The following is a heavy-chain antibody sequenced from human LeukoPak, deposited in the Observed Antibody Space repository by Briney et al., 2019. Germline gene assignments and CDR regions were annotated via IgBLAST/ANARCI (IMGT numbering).Heavy chain of an antibody. V-gene: IGHV4-34*01. CDR3: ARGPRYFDWLFVGEGNYYFDY. D-gene: IGHD3-9*01. CDR2: LNHSGSS. CDR1: GESFCRNY. Sequence: PEILSLTLAVSGESFCRNYCCSIAHPPRERLEWVGELNHSGSSNYNPSLKSRVTQSVDTSKNQFSLKLSSVTAADTAVYYCARGPRYFDWLFVGEGNYYFDYWGQGTLVTVSS. J-gene: IGHJ4*02.